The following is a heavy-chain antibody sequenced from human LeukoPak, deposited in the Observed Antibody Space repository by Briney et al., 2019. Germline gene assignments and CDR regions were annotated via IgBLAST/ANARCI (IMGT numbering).Heavy chain of an antibody. V-gene: IGHV1-3*01. J-gene: IGHJ6*04. CDR3: ARGGPGCSSTSCYGLNYYYYGMDV. CDR2: INGGSGNT. CDR1: GYTFTSYA. Sequence: WASVKVSCKASGYTFTSYAMHWVRQAPGQRLQWMGWINGGSGNTKYLQKFQGRVTITRDTSASTAYMELSSLRSEDTAVYYCARGGPGCSSTSCYGLNYYYYGMDVWGKGTTVTVSS. D-gene: IGHD2-2*01.